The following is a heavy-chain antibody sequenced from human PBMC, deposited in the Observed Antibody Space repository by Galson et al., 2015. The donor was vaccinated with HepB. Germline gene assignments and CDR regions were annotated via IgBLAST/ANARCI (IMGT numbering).Heavy chain of an antibody. J-gene: IGHJ3*02. CDR1: GYSFTSYW. CDR2: IYPGDSDT. V-gene: IGHV5-51*01. Sequence: SGAEVKKPGESLKISCKGSGYSFTSYWIGWVRQMPGKGLEWMGIIYPGDSDTRYSPSFQGQVTISADKSISTAYLQWSSLKASDTAMYYCARGAYYYDSSGYYKGRCHAFDIWGQGTMVTVSS. CDR3: ARGAYYYDSSGYYKGRCHAFDI. D-gene: IGHD3-22*01.